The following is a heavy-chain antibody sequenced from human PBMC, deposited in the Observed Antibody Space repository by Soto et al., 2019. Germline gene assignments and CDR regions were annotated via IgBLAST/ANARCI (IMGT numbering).Heavy chain of an antibody. Sequence: GGSLRLSCVASGFAFNSYAMTWVRQAPGKGLEWVSTITNSGGSTYYADSVKGRFTISRGNSKNTLYMQMTTLTAEDTAIYYCTKEHDYGYYGWFDPWGQGTLVTVSS. CDR3: TKEHDYGYYGWFDP. V-gene: IGHV3-23*01. J-gene: IGHJ5*02. CDR1: GFAFNSYA. D-gene: IGHD4-17*01. CDR2: ITNSGGST.